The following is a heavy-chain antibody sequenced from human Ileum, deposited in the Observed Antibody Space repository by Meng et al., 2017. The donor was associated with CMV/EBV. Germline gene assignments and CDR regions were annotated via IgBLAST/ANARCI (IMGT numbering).Heavy chain of an antibody. CDR2: ITSGGEGT. D-gene: IGHD2-15*01. CDR3: AKGFHGSISTFLDY. Sequence: AYGSDFSDCAMSWVRQAPGKGLEWLSGITSGGEGTYYADSVKGRFTISRDKSMNTLYLQMNSLRDDDSAVYYCAKGFHGSISTFLDYWGQGTLVTVSS. V-gene: IGHV3-23*01. J-gene: IGHJ4*02. CDR1: GSDFSDCA.